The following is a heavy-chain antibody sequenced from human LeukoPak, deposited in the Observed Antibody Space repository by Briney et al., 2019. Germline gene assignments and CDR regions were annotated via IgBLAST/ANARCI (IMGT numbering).Heavy chain of an antibody. CDR2: IYSGGST. D-gene: IGHD6-19*01. V-gene: IGHV3-53*01. Sequence: GGSLRLSCAASGFTVSSNYMSWVRQAPGKGLEWVSVIYSGGSTYYADSVKGRFTISKDNSKSTLYLQMNSLRAEDTAVYYCATAVAGSLPWLDYWGQGTLVPVSS. J-gene: IGHJ4*02. CDR1: GFTVSSNY. CDR3: ATAVAGSLPWLDY.